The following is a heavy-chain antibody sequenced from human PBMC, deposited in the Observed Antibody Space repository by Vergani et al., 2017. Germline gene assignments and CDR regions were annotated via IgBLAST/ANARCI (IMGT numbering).Heavy chain of an antibody. Sequence: EVQLVESGGGLVKPGGSLRLSCAASGFTFSSYSMNWVRQAPGKGLEWVSSISSSSSXKYYADSVKGRFTISRDNAKNSLYLQMNSLRVEDTAVYYCAREGDIVVVPAAIYYYYGMDVWGQGTTVTVSS. J-gene: IGHJ6*02. CDR1: GFTFSSYS. D-gene: IGHD2-2*01. CDR3: AREGDIVVVPAAIYYYYGMDV. CDR2: ISSSSSXK. V-gene: IGHV3-21*01.